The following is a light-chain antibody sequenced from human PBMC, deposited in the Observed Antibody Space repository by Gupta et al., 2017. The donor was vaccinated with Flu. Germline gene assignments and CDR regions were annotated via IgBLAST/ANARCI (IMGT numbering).Light chain of an antibody. CDR1: TSDIVGYNR. Sequence: QSSLTQPPSLSGSPGQSVTISCTGPTSDIVGYNRISWYRQAPGTAPKLIIFEVTRRPSGVPSRFSGSKSGNTASLTISGLQTEDEANYFCSLYTTSNTLIFGGGTTVTVL. CDR3: SLYTTSNTLI. CDR2: EVT. V-gene: IGLV2-18*01. J-gene: IGLJ2*01.